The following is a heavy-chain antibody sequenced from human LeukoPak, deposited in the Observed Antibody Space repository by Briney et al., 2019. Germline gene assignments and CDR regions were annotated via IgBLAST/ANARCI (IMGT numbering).Heavy chain of an antibody. CDR3: ARTAAAPDY. CDR2: INHSGST. J-gene: IGHJ4*02. D-gene: IGHD6-13*01. Sequence: SGTLSLTCAVYGGSFSGYYWSWIRQPPGKGLEWIGEINHSGSTNYNPSLKSRVTISVDTSKNQFSLKLSSVTAADTAVYYCARTAAAPDYWGQGTLVTVSS. V-gene: IGHV4-34*01. CDR1: GGSFSGYY.